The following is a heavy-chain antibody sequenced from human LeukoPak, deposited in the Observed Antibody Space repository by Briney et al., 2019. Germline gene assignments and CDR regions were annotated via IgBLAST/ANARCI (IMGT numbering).Heavy chain of an antibody. CDR2: IDGGGVT. Sequence: GGSLRLSCAASGFTLRNYAMSWVRQAPGKGLEWVSGIDGGGVTNYADSVKGRFTISRDNSKSTLYLQMNSLRAEDTAIYFCASDYPFYYYYMDVWGKGTPVTVSS. CDR1: GFTLRNYA. CDR3: ASDYPFYYYYMDV. V-gene: IGHV3-23*01. D-gene: IGHD4/OR15-4a*01. J-gene: IGHJ6*03.